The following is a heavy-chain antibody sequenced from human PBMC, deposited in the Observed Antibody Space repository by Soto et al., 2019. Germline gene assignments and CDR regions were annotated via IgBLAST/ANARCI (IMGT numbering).Heavy chain of an antibody. Sequence: SETLSLTCAVYGGSFSGYYWSWIRQPPGKGLEWIGEINHSGSTNYNPSLKSRVTISVDTSKNQFSLKLRSVTAADTAVYYCARGRFIAAAENYYYYGMDVWGQGTTVTVSS. CDR1: GGSFSGYY. V-gene: IGHV4-34*01. CDR2: INHSGST. J-gene: IGHJ6*02. D-gene: IGHD6-13*01. CDR3: ARGRFIAAAENYYYYGMDV.